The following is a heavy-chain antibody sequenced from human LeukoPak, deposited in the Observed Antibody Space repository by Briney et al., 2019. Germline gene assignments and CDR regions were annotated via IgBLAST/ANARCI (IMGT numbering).Heavy chain of an antibody. CDR3: ARDRVGRYYDFWSGYDP. J-gene: IGHJ5*02. CDR2: ISAYNGNT. Sequence: ASVKVSCKASGYTFTSYGISWVRQAPGQGLEWMGWISAYNGNTNYAQKLQGRVTMTTDTSTSTAYMELRSLRSDDTAVYYCARDRVGRYYDFWSGYDPWGQGTLVTVSS. V-gene: IGHV1-18*01. CDR1: GYTFTSYG. D-gene: IGHD3-3*01.